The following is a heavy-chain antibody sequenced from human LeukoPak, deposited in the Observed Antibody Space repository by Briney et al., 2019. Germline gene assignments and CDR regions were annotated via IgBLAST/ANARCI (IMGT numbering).Heavy chain of an antibody. CDR1: GGTFSSYA. CDR2: IIPIFGTA. CDR3: ARTVGGSYYGAHLDV. D-gene: IGHD1-26*01. V-gene: IGHV1-69*13. J-gene: IGHJ6*02. Sequence: ASVKVSCKASGGTFSSYAISWVRQAPGQGLEWMGGIIPIFGTATYAQKFQGRVTITADESTSTAYMELSSLRSEDTAVYYCARTVGGSYYGAHLDVWGQGTTVTVSS.